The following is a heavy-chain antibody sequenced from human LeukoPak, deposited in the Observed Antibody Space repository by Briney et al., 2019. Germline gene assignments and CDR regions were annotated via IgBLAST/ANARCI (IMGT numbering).Heavy chain of an antibody. CDR1: GYTFTGYY. J-gene: IGHJ6*02. Sequence: GASVKVSCKASGYTFTGYYMHWVRQAPGQGLEWMGWINPNSGGTNYAQKFQGRVTMTRDTSISTAYMELSRLRSDDTAVYYCARVRGVGQYSYYYGMDVWGQGTTVTVSS. CDR3: ARVRGVGQYSYYYGMDV. V-gene: IGHV1-2*02. CDR2: INPNSGGT. D-gene: IGHD2-21*01.